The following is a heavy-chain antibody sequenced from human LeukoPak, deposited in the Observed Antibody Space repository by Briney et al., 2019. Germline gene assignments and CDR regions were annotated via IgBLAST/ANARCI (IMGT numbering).Heavy chain of an antibody. J-gene: IGHJ4*02. CDR1: GFTFGDYV. Sequence: GGSLRLSCTASGFTFGDYVMSWVRQAPGKGLEWVGFIRSKCYGGTTEYAASVKGRFTISRDDSKSIAYLQMNSLKTEDTAVYYCTSEYFDHWGQGTLVTDSS. CDR3: TSEYFDH. V-gene: IGHV3-49*04. CDR2: IRSKCYGGTT.